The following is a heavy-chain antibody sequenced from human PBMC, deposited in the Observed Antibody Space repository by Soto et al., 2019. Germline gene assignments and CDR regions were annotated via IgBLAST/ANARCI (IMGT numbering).Heavy chain of an antibody. CDR1: GFTFSRYG. Sequence: QVQLVESGGGVVQPGRSLRLSCAASGFTFSRYGMNWVRQAPGKGLEWVEGIGDDGSSQYYADPVKGRLTIFRDNSKNTLSVQMNNLRVEDTAVYYCARDRVSYCGYGDDFDIWGQGTMVTVSS. CDR2: IGDDGSSQ. D-gene: IGHD5-12*01. J-gene: IGHJ3*02. CDR3: ARDRVSYCGYGDDFDI. V-gene: IGHV3-33*01.